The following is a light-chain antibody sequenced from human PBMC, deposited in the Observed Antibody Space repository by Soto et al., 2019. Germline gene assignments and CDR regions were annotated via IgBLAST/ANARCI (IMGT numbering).Light chain of an antibody. V-gene: IGLV2-14*03. CDR3: NSYRTVSTYV. CDR2: DVS. Sequence: QSALTQPASVSGSPGQSITISCTGTSSDIGGYNFVSWYQHHPGKAPKLLIHDVSNRPSGVSSRLSGSKSGNTASLTISGLQAEDEADYYCNSYRTVSTYVFGTGTKLTVL. J-gene: IGLJ1*01. CDR1: SSDIGGYNF.